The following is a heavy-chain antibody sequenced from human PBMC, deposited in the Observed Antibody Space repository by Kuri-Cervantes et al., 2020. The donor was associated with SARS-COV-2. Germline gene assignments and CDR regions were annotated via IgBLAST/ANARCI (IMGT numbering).Heavy chain of an antibody. J-gene: IGHJ6*03. D-gene: IGHD3-9*01. V-gene: IGHV3-21*01. Sequence: ETLSLTCAASGFTFSSYSMNWVRQAPGKGLEWVSSISSSSSYICYADSVKGRFTISRDNAKNSLYLQMNSLRAEDTAVYYCARDRGYFDWFYMDVWGKGTTVTVSS. CDR2: ISSSSSYI. CDR1: GFTFSSYS. CDR3: ARDRGYFDWFYMDV.